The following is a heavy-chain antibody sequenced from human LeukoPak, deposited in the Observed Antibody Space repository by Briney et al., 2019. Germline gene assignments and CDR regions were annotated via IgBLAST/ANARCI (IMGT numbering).Heavy chain of an antibody. V-gene: IGHV4-34*01. CDR3: ARVGVLRYYNY. J-gene: IGHJ4*02. CDR2: INHSGST. CDR1: GGSFSGYY. D-gene: IGHD3-9*01. Sequence: PSETLSLTCAVYGGSFSGYYWSWIRQPPGKGLEWIGEINHSGSTNYNPSLKSRVTISVDTSKNQFSLKLSSVTAADTAVYYCARVGVLRYYNYWGQGTLVTVSS.